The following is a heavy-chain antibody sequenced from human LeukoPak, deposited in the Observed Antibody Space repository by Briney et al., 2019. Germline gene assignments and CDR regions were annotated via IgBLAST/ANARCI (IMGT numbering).Heavy chain of an antibody. Sequence: GGSLRLSCAASGFTFSSYSMNWVRQAPGKGLEWVSSISSSSGYIYYADSVKGRFTISRDNAKNSLYLQMNSLRAEDTAVYYCARDASGGYDSGYWRQGTLVTVSS. J-gene: IGHJ4*02. V-gene: IGHV3-21*01. CDR1: GFTFSSYS. CDR2: ISSSSGYI. D-gene: IGHD5-12*01. CDR3: ARDASGGYDSGY.